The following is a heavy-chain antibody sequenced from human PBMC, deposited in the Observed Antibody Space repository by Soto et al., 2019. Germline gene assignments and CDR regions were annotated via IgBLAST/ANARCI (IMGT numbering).Heavy chain of an antibody. V-gene: IGHV3-23*01. CDR2: ISGSDGKT. J-gene: IGHJ4*02. Sequence: GWSLRLSCAAPGFTFSSYELNWVRQAPGKGLEWVSTISGSDGKTFYADSVQGRFSISRDTSQSTLYLQMNSLRADDTAMYYCARWSYLDYWGQGTRVTVSS. CDR1: GFTFSSYE. D-gene: IGHD3-3*01. CDR3: ARWSYLDY.